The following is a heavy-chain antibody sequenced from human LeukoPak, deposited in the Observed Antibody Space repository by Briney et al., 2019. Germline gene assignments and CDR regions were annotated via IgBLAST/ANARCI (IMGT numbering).Heavy chain of an antibody. CDR1: GFTFSSYG. CDR2: ISNDESKK. D-gene: IGHD3-16*01. V-gene: IGHV3-30*18. CDR3: AKDRYSYAFEYFES. Sequence: GGSLRLSCAASGFTFSSYGMHWVRQAPGKGLEWVAVISNDESKKYYADSVKGRFTISRDNSKNTLFLQVSSLRAKDTAVYYCAKDRYSYAFEYFESWGQGTLVTVSS. J-gene: IGHJ4*02.